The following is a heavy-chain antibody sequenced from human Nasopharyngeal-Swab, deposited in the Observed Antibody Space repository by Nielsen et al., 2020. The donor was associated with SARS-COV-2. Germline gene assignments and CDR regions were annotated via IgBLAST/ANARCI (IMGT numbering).Heavy chain of an antibody. CDR2: INSDGSST. V-gene: IGHV3-74*01. CDR1: GFTFSSYW. CDR3: VRDSGSYLGIDY. J-gene: IGHJ4*02. Sequence: GESLKISCAASGFTFSSYWMHWVRQAPGKGLVWVSRINSDGSSTSYADSVKGRFTISRDNAKNTLYLQMNSLRAEDTAVYYCVRDSGSYLGIDYWGQGTLVTVSS. D-gene: IGHD1-26*01.